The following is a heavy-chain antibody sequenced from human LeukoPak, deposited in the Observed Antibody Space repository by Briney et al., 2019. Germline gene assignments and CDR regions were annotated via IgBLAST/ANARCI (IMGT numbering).Heavy chain of an antibody. V-gene: IGHV3-43D*04. CDR2: ISWDGGST. D-gene: IGHD6-13*01. J-gene: IGHJ1*01. Sequence: GGSLRLSCAASGFTFSSYGMHWVRQAPGKGLEWVSLISWDGGSTYYADSVKGRFTISRDNSKNSLYLQMNSLRAEDTALYYCAKDIHSSSWYYFQHWGQGTLVTVSS. CDR3: AKDIHSSSWYYFQH. CDR1: GFTFSSYG.